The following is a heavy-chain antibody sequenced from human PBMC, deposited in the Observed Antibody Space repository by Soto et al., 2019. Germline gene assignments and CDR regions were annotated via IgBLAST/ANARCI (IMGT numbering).Heavy chain of an antibody. CDR3: ARDSPQYGMDV. V-gene: IGHV1-18*01. CDR2: ISTFNGDT. CDR1: GYSFTSYG. Sequence: QVHLVQSGAEVKKPGASVKVSCKASGYSFTSYGISWVRQAPGQGLQWMGRISTFNGDTNYAQNVQGRVTMTTDISTTTTYMELRSLRSDDTAVYYCARDSPQYGMDVWGQGTTVTVSS. J-gene: IGHJ6*02.